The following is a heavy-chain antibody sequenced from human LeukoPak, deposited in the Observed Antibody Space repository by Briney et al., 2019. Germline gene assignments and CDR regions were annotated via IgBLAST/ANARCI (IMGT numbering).Heavy chain of an antibody. V-gene: IGHV3-48*01. CDR3: AKDRGIRIAVAGTGDY. J-gene: IGHJ4*02. D-gene: IGHD6-19*01. Sequence: QPGGSLRLSCAASGFTFSSYTMNWVRQAPGKGLEWVSYIGSSRSTIYYADSVKGRFTISRDNAKNSLYLQMNSLRAEDTAVYYCAKDRGIRIAVAGTGDYWGQGTLATVSS. CDR2: IGSSRSTI. CDR1: GFTFSSYT.